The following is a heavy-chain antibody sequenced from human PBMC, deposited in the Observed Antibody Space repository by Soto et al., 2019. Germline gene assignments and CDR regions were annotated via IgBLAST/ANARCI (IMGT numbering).Heavy chain of an antibody. CDR2: IYHSGST. V-gene: IGHV4-38-2*02. CDR1: GYSISSGYY. Sequence: SETLSLTCTVSGYSISSGYYWGWIRQPPGKGLEWIGSIYHSGSTYYNPSLKSRVTISVDTSKNQFSLKLSSVTAADTAVYYCARDPGAKTYYYDSSGYYLFDYWGQGTLVTVSS. CDR3: ARDPGAKTYYYDSSGYYLFDY. J-gene: IGHJ4*02. D-gene: IGHD3-22*01.